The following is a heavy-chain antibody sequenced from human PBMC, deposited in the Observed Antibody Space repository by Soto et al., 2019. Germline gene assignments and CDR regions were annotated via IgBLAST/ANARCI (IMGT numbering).Heavy chain of an antibody. CDR2: IIPIFGTT. J-gene: IGHJ4*02. D-gene: IGHD6-19*01. V-gene: IGHV1-69*01. CDR3: ARTSVAGTPHFNY. CDR1: GGTFSPYT. Sequence: QVQLVQSGAEVKQPGSSVKVSCKASGGTFSPYTISWVRQAPGQGLEWMGGIIPIFGTTHYAQKLQDRVTITADDSTSTSYMELSSLRSEDTAVYYCARTSVAGTPHFNYWGQGTLVTVSS.